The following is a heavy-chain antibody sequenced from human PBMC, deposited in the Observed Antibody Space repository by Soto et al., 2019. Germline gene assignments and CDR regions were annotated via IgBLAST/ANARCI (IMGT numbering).Heavy chain of an antibody. CDR2: IYSGGYT. J-gene: IGHJ5*02. Sequence: GGSLRLSCAVSGFTVSNNYMSWVRQAPGKGLEGVSVIYSGGYTAYGDSVKGRFTISRDNSRNTLYLQMSSLRAEDTAVYYCVKDFRVYYYDSSGYYPGGPWGQGTLVTVSS. V-gene: IGHV3-53*05. CDR3: VKDFRVYYYDSSGYYPGGP. D-gene: IGHD3-22*01. CDR1: GFTVSNNY.